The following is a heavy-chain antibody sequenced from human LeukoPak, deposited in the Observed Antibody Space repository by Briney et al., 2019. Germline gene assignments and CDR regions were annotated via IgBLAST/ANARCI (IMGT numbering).Heavy chain of an antibody. CDR3: ARVGRAARPGH. Sequence: GGSLRLSCAASGFTLRSYWMTWLRQAPGKGLEWVSYISSSGSTIYYADSVKGRFTISRDNAKNSLYLQMNSLRGEDTAVYYCARVGRAARPGHWGQGTLVTVSS. V-gene: IGHV3-48*04. D-gene: IGHD6-6*01. CDR2: ISSSGSTI. J-gene: IGHJ4*02. CDR1: GFTLRSYW.